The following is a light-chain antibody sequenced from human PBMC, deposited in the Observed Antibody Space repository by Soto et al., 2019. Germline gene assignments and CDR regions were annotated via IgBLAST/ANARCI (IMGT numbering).Light chain of an antibody. J-gene: IGLJ2*01. CDR3: SSYTRSTTLV. V-gene: IGLV2-14*01. CDR2: EVS. Sequence: QSVLTQPASVPGSPGQSITISCTGTSSDVGTYKYVSWYQQYPGKAPKLMIYEVSDRPSGVSNRFSGSKSGNTASLTISGLQAEDEADYYCSSYTRSTTLVFGGGTQLTVL. CDR1: SSDVGTYKY.